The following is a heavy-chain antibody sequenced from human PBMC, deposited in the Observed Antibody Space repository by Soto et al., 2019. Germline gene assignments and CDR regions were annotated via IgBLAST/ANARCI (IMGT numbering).Heavy chain of an antibody. V-gene: IGHV1-69*12. J-gene: IGHJ4*02. CDR1: GGTFSSYA. CDR2: IVPIVDTS. D-gene: IGHD5-12*01. CDR3: VRVVAIPGYPDN. Sequence: QVQLVQSGAEVRQPASSVKVSCKTSGGTFSSYARNWVRQAPGQGLEWMGGIVPIVDTSTYAQKFQGRVTITADESTSTVYMELSSLRSDDTAVYYCVRVVAIPGYPDNWGQGTLVTVSS.